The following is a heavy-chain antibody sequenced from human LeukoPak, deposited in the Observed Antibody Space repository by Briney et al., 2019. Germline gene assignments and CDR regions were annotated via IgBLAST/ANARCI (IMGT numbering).Heavy chain of an antibody. CDR3: ATDFNVDTATDY. V-gene: IGHV1-24*01. J-gene: IGHJ4*02. CDR1: GYTLTELS. CDR2: FDPEDGET. Sequence: VASVKVSCKVSGYTLTELSMHWVRQAPGKGLEWMGGFDPEDGETIYAQKFQGRVTMTEDTSTDTAYMELSSLRSEDTAVYYCATDFNVDTATDYWGQGTLVTVSS. D-gene: IGHD5-18*01.